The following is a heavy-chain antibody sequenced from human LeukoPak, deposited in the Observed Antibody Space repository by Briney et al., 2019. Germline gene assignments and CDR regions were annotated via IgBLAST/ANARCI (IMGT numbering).Heavy chain of an antibody. CDR3: AREKQQLSTYFDY. J-gene: IGHJ4*02. Sequence: SETLSLTCAVYGESFSGYYWSWIRQPPGKGLEWIGEINRSGSTNYNPSLKSRVTISVDTSKNQFSLKLSSVTAADTAVYYCAREKQQLSTYFDYWGQGTLVTVSS. D-gene: IGHD6-13*01. CDR1: GESFSGYY. V-gene: IGHV4-34*01. CDR2: INRSGST.